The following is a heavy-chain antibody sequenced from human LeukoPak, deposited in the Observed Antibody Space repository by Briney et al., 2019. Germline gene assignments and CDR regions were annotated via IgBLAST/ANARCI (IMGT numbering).Heavy chain of an antibody. V-gene: IGHV3-23*01. J-gene: IGHJ4*02. CDR2: VSGDGGRT. CDR1: GFPFSSYG. CDR3: ARVYDGYSYGHPFDY. Sequence: SGGSLRLSCDASGFPFSSYGMSWVRQAPGKGLGWVSAVSGDGGRTYYAASVRGRFTISRDNSKDTLYLAMNSLRAGDTAIYYCARVYDGYSYGHPFDYWGQGTLVTVSS. D-gene: IGHD5-18*01.